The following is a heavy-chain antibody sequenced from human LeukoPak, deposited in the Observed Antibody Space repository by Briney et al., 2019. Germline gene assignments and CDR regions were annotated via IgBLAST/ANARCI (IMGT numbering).Heavy chain of an antibody. D-gene: IGHD4-17*01. J-gene: IGHJ6*03. CDR3: ARHARTGVAHYYYYMDV. CDR2: IYPGECDT. V-gene: IGHV5-51*01. CDR1: GSIFTSYW. Sequence: GESLKISSQGSGSIFTSYWIGWVRQLPGKGLEWMGIIYPGECDTRYSPSFQGQVTISADKSISTAYLQWSSLKASDTAMYYCARHARTGVAHYYYYMDVWGKGTTVTISS.